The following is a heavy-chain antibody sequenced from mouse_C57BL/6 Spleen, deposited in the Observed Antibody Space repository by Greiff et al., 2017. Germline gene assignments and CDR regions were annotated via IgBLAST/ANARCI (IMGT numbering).Heavy chain of an antibody. V-gene: IGHV1-50*01. Sequence: QVHVKQPGAELVKPGASVKLSCKASGYTFTSYWMPWVKQRPGQGLEWIGEIDPSDSYTNYNQKFKGKATLTVDTSSSTAYMQLSSLTSEDSAVYYCARSGGITTVPGDFEVWGTGTTVTVAS. CDR2: IDPSDSYT. D-gene: IGHD1-1*01. CDR1: GYTFTSYW. CDR3: ARSGGITTVPGDFEV. J-gene: IGHJ1*03.